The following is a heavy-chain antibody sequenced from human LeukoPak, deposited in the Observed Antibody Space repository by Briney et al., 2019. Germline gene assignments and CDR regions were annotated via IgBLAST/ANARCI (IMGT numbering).Heavy chain of an antibody. CDR1: GFTFSSYA. D-gene: IGHD5-24*01. V-gene: IGHV3-23*01. J-gene: IGHJ4*02. CDR2: ISGSGGST. Sequence: GGSLRLSCAASGFTFSSYAMSWVRQAPGKGLEWVSAISGSGGSTYYADSVKGRFTISRDNSKNTLYLQMNSLRAEDTAVHYCAKEVEMATISEGLNYWGQGTLVTVSS. CDR3: AKEVEMATISEGLNY.